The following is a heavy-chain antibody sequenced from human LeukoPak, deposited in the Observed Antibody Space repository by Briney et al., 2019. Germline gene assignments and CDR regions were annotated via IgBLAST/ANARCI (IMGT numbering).Heavy chain of an antibody. CDR3: ARDPTPIAVALLTAAFDI. D-gene: IGHD6-19*01. CDR2: ISSSSSYI. J-gene: IGHJ3*02. Sequence: GGSLRLSCAASGFTFSSYSMNWVRQAPGKGLEWVSSISSSSSYIYYADSVKGRFTISRDNAKNSLYLQMNSLRAEDTAVYYCARDPTPIAVALLTAAFDIWGQGTMVTVSS. CDR1: GFTFSSYS. V-gene: IGHV3-21*01.